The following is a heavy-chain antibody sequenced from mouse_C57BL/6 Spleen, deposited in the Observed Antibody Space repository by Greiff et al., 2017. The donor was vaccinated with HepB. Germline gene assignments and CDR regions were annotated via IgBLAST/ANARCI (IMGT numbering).Heavy chain of an antibody. V-gene: IGHV1-82*01. CDR3: AKEPYYYGSSLVGYFDV. Sequence: QVQLQQSGPELVKPGASVKISCKASGYAFSSSWMNWVKQRPGKGLEWIGRIYPGDGDTNYNGKFKGKATLTADKSSSTAYMQLSSLTSEDSAVYFCAKEPYYYGSSLVGYFDVWGTGTTVTDSS. CDR1: GYAFSSSW. CDR2: IYPGDGDT. J-gene: IGHJ1*03. D-gene: IGHD1-1*01.